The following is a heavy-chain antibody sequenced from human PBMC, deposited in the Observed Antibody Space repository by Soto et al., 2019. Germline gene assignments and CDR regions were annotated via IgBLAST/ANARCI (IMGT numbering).Heavy chain of an antibody. CDR1: GGSSSGSDCN. CDR3: ARIALYSRAFDI. D-gene: IGHD2-15*01. CDR2: MYYNGNI. V-gene: IGHV4-39*01. J-gene: IGHJ3*02. Sequence: SETLSLTCTVSGGSSSGSDCNWGWIRQPPGKELEWIGTMYYNGNIYFNPSLNSRVTISLDTSKNQFSLKLTSVTAADTAVYYCARIALYSRAFDIWGQGTMVTVSS.